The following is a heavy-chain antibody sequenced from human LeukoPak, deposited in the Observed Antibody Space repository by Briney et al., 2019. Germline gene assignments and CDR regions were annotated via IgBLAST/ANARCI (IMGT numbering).Heavy chain of an antibody. CDR2: IYYSGTT. CDR3: ARGFSSSWYYY. Sequence: SETLSLTCTVTGGSITSSSYYWGWIRQPPGKGLEWIGSIYYSGTTYYNPSLKSRVTISVDTSKNQFSLKLSSVTAADTAVYYCARGFSSSWYYYWGQGTLVTVSS. V-gene: IGHV4-39*07. D-gene: IGHD6-13*01. J-gene: IGHJ4*02. CDR1: GGSITSSSYY.